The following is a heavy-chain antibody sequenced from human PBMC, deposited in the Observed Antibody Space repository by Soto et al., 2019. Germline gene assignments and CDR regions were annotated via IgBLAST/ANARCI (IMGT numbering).Heavy chain of an antibody. CDR1: GDSIGAYS. D-gene: IGHD5-12*01. V-gene: IGHV4-59*01. CDR3: ARQGNLGRWLQPLDF. J-gene: IGHJ4*02. CDR2: IHYNGNT. Sequence: SETLSLTCTVSGDSIGAYSWSWVRQPPGKGLEWIGNIHYNGNTKYNPSLKSRVSMSVDTSKNQFSLRLISVTAADTAKYFCARQGNLGRWLQPLDFWGQGTLVT.